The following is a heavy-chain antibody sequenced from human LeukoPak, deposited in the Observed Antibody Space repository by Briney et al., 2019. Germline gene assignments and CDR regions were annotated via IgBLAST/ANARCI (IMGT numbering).Heavy chain of an antibody. CDR3: ARGLGDGSSSEYNWFDP. J-gene: IGHJ5*02. V-gene: IGHV4-34*01. D-gene: IGHD6-6*01. CDR1: GGSFSGYY. CDR2: INHSGST. Sequence: PSETLSLTCAVYGGSFSGYYWSWIRQPPGKGLEWIGEINHSGSTNYNPSLKSRVTISVDTSKNQFSLELSSVTAADTAVYYCARGLGDGSSSEYNWFDPWGQGTLVTVSS.